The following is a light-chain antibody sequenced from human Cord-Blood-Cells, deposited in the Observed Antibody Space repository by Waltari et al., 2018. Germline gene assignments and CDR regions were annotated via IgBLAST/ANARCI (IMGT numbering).Light chain of an antibody. CDR3: CSYAGSSTYV. V-gene: IGLV2-23*01. CDR2: EGS. CDR1: SSDVGSYNL. Sequence: QSALTQPASVSGSPGQSITISCTGTSSDVGSYNLVSWYQQHPGKAPKLMIYEGSKRPSGVSNRFSGSKSCNTASLTISVLQAEDEADYYCCSYAGSSTYVFGTGTKVTVL. J-gene: IGLJ1*01.